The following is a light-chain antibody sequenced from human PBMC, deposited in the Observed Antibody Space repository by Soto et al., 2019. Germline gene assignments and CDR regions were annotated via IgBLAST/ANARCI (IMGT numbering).Light chain of an antibody. CDR1: QSISDY. CDR3: QQSYTTPLT. CDR2: GAS. J-gene: IGKJ4*01. V-gene: IGKV1-39*01. Sequence: DIQMTQSPSSLSASVGDRVTITCRASQSISDYLNWYQQKPGKAPKVLIYGASSLQSGVPSRFSGSGSGTDFPLTISSLQPEDFATYYCQQSYTTPLTFGGGTKVEIK.